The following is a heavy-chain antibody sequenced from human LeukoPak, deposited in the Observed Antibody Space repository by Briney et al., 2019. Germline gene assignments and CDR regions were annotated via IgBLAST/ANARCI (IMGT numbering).Heavy chain of an antibody. D-gene: IGHD6-13*01. CDR2: ISYDGSSK. V-gene: IGHV3-30*04. J-gene: IGHJ4*02. CDR3: ASITHPIAAAGVDY. CDR1: GFTFSTYA. Sequence: GGSLRLSCAASGFTFSTYAMHWVRQAPGKGLEWVAVISYDGSSKYYADSAKGRFTISRDNSKNTLYLQMNSLRAEDTAVYYCASITHPIAAAGVDYWGQGTLVTVSS.